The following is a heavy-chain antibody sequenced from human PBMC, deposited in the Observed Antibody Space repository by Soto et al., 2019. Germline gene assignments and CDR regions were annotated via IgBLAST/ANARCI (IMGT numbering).Heavy chain of an antibody. J-gene: IGHJ6*02. Sequence: GGSLRLSCAASVFTFSSYSMNWVRQAPGKGLEWVSSISSSSSYIYYADSVKGRFTISRDNAKNSLYLQMNSLRAEDTAVYYCARVRYSSSWYRKNYYYGMDVWGQGTTFTVSS. D-gene: IGHD6-13*01. CDR1: VFTFSSYS. V-gene: IGHV3-21*01. CDR3: ARVRYSSSWYRKNYYYGMDV. CDR2: ISSSSSYI.